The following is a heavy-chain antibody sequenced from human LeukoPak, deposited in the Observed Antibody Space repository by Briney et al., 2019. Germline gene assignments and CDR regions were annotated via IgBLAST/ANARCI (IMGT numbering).Heavy chain of an antibody. D-gene: IGHD6-13*01. V-gene: IGHV4-59*08. CDR1: GGSISSYY. Sequence: SETLSLTCTVSGGSISSYYWSWIRQPPGKGLEWIGYIYYSGSTNYNPSLKNRVTISVDTSKNQFSLKLSSVTAADTAVYYCARGAAAAGEYDYWGQGTLVTVSS. CDR2: IYYSGST. J-gene: IGHJ4*02. CDR3: ARGAAAAGEYDY.